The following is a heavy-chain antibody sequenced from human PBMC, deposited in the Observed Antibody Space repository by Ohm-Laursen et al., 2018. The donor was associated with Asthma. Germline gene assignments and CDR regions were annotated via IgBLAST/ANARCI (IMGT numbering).Heavy chain of an antibody. D-gene: IGHD5-18*01. Sequence: SLRLSCTAPGFSFRSYAMHWVRQAPGKGLEWLAVISYDSSLKYYADSVNGRFTISRDDFKSTLYLQMNSLRAEDTALYYCAKDRGFNYGYGMDVWGQGTTVTVSS. J-gene: IGHJ6*02. CDR2: ISYDSSLK. V-gene: IGHV3-30-3*01. CDR1: GFSFRSYA. CDR3: AKDRGFNYGYGMDV.